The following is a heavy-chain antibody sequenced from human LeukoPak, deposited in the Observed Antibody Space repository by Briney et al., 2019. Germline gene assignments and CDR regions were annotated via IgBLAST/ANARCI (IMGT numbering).Heavy chain of an antibody. J-gene: IGHJ4*02. D-gene: IGHD3-10*01. CDR1: GYTFTSYD. V-gene: IGHV1-8*01. CDR3: ARGRGAEGGYYFDY. Sequence: SSVNVSCKPSGYTFTSYDINWVRQAAGQGLEGMGWMIANSGNTGYAQRFQGRVTMTRNTSISTACMELSSLRSEDTAVYYCARGRGAEGGYYFDYWGQGALVTVSS. CDR2: MIANSGNT.